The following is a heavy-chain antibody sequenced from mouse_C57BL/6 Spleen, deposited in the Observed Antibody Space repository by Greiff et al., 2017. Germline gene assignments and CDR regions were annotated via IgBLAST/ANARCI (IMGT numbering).Heavy chain of an antibody. J-gene: IGHJ2*01. CDR1: GYAFSSYW. CDR2: IYPGDGDT. Sequence: VMLVESGAELVKPGASVKISCKASGYAFSSYWMNWVKQRPGKGLEWIGQIYPGDGDTNYNEKFKGKATLTADKSSSTAYMQLSSLTSEDSAVYFCAREVGRNFDYWGQGTTLTVSS. V-gene: IGHV1-80*01. D-gene: IGHD4-1*01. CDR3: AREVGRNFDY.